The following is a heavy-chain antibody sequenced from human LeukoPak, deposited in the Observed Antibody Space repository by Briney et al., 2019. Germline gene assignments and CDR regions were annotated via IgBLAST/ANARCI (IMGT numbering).Heavy chain of an antibody. Sequence: ASVKVSCKASGYTFTSYAMNWVRQAPGQGLEWMGWINTNTGNPTYAQGFTGRFVFSLDTSVSTAYLQISSLKAEDTAVYYRANSHSNYDFWSGYYNWFDPWGQGTLVTVSS. CDR1: GYTFTSYA. D-gene: IGHD3-3*01. V-gene: IGHV7-4-1*02. J-gene: IGHJ5*02. CDR2: INTNTGNP. CDR3: ANSHSNYDFWSGYYNWFDP.